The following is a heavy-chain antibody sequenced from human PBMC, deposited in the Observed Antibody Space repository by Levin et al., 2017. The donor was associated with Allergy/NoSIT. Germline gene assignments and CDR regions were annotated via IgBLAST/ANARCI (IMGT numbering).Heavy chain of an antibody. D-gene: IGHD3-9*01. J-gene: IGHJ4*02. CDR3: AKEGQYFDWLFDN. V-gene: IGHV3-23*01. CDR1: GFIFNEYA. CDR2: ISGSGRDT. Sequence: GGSLRLSCAASGFIFNEYAMTWVRQAPGKGLEWVSTISGSGRDTYYADSVKGRFTISRDNSKNTLYLQMNSLRAEDTAVYYCAKEGQYFDWLFDNWGQGTLVTVSS.